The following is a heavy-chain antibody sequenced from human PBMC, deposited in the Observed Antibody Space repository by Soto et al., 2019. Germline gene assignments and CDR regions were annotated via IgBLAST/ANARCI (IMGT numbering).Heavy chain of an antibody. CDR3: ARDSARVRGVIITRGMDY. V-gene: IGHV1-8*01. CDR2: MNPNSGNT. J-gene: IGHJ4*02. Sequence: ASVKVSCKASGYTFTSYDINWVRQATGQGLEWMGWMNPNSGNTGYAQKFQGRVTMTRNTSISTAYMELSSLRSEDTAVYYCARDSARVRGVIITRGMDYWGQGTLVTVSS. CDR1: GYTFTSYD. D-gene: IGHD3-10*01.